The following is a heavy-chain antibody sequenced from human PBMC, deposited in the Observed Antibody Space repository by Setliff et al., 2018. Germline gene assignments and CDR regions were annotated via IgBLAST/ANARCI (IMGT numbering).Heavy chain of an antibody. V-gene: IGHV1-69*10. Sequence: SVKVSCKASGGPFTTYGLSWVRQAPGQGLEWMGGITPILGEPNYAQKFQGRVTITADESTGTAYMELGSLKSEDTAVYYCAREALQRAGLYFFDIWGQGMLVTVSS. J-gene: IGHJ4*02. CDR1: GGPFTTYG. CDR2: ITPILGEP. D-gene: IGHD3-10*01. CDR3: AREALQRAGLYFFDI.